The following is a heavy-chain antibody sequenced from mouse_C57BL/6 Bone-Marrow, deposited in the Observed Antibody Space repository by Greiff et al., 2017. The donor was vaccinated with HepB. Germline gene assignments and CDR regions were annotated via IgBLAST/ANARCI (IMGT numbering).Heavy chain of an antibody. CDR3: ARGDYYGSSYWYFDV. D-gene: IGHD1-1*01. Sequence: QVQLKESGAELVKPGASVKISCKASGYAFSSYWMNWVKQRPGKGLEWIGQIYPGDGDTNYNGKFKGKATLTADKSSSTAYMQLSSLTSEDSAVYFCARGDYYGSSYWYFDVWGTGTTVTVSS. CDR2: IYPGDGDT. V-gene: IGHV1-80*01. CDR1: GYAFSSYW. J-gene: IGHJ1*03.